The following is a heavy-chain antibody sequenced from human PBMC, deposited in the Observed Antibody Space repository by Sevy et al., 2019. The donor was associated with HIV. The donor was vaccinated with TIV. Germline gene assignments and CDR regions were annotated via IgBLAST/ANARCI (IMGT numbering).Heavy chain of an antibody. J-gene: IGHJ3*02. Sequence: SETLSLTCTVSGGSISSGDYYWSWIRQRPGKGLEWIGYMFYSGSTYYNPSLKSRVTISIDTSKNQFSLKLSSVTAADTAVYYCARDRGAMITFGGVKGAFDIWGQRTMVTVSS. CDR2: MFYSGST. V-gene: IGHV4-31*03. D-gene: IGHD3-16*01. CDR1: GGSISSGDYY. CDR3: ARDRGAMITFGGVKGAFDI.